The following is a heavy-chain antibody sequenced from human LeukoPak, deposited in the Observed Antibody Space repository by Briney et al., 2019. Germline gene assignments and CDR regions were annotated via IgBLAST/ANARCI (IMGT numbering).Heavy chain of an antibody. CDR1: GGSISSSSSY. V-gene: IGHV4-39*01. D-gene: IGHD6-13*01. CDR2: VHYSGST. J-gene: IGHJ4*02. Sequence: SETLSLTCTVSGGSISSSSSYWGWIRQPPGKGPEWIGSVHYSGSTYNHPSLKSRVNITVDTSKNQFSLKLTCVSAADTVVYYCARQRIAAVARGGFDYWGQGTLVTVSS. CDR3: ARQRIAAVARGGFDY.